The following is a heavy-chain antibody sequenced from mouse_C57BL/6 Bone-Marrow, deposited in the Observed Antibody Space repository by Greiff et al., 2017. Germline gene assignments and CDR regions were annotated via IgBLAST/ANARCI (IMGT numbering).Heavy chain of an antibody. CDR1: GYTFTSYW. J-gene: IGHJ1*03. V-gene: IGHV1-69*01. D-gene: IGHD1-1*01. Sequence: QVQLQQPGAELVMPGASVKLSCKVSGYTFTSYWMHWVKQRPGQGLEWIGEMDHSDSYTNYNQNFKGKSTLTVDKSAIAAYMQLSSLTSEDSAVYYSARENYGTWYFDVWGTGTTVTVSS. CDR3: ARENYGTWYFDV. CDR2: MDHSDSYT.